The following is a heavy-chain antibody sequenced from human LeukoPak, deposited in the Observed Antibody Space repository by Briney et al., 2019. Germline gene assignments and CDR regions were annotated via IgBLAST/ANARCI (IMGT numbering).Heavy chain of an antibody. V-gene: IGHV3-23*01. CDR3: GKELERHFDFDY. Sequence: GGSLRLSCAASGFTLSSYAMSWVRQAPGKGLEWVSSISGGGGGTYYADPVKGRFTISRDNSKNTLYLQMNSLRAEDTAVYYCGKELERHFDFDYWGQGTLVTVSS. CDR1: GFTLSSYA. CDR2: ISGGGGGT. D-gene: IGHD1-1*01. J-gene: IGHJ4*02.